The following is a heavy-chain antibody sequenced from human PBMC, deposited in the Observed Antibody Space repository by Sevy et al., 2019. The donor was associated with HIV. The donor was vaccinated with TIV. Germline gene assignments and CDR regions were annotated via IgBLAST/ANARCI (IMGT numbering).Heavy chain of an antibody. CDR2: IRYDGSDK. CDR3: AKDLAGPGRRYFDY. Sequence: GGSLRLSCAPSGFIFSNFGMYWVRQVPGKGLEWVTFIRYDGSDKYYAASVKGRFTISRDDSKNTLYLQMDSLRAEDTAIYYCAKDLAGPGRRYFDYWGQGTLVTVSS. J-gene: IGHJ4*02. V-gene: IGHV3-30*02. D-gene: IGHD6-13*01. CDR1: GFIFSNFG.